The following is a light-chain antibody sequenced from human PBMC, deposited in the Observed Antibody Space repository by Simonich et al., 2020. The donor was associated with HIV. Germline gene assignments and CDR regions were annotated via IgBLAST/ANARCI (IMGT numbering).Light chain of an antibody. CDR3: QQRSNWPPTLT. CDR1: QSVSSS. J-gene: IGKJ4*01. Sequence: EIVMTQSPATLSVSPGERATLSCRASQSVSSSLAWYQQKPGQAPRLLIYGASTRATGIPARFSGSGSGTEFTLTISSLEPEDFAVYYCQQRSNWPPTLTFGGGTKVEIK. CDR2: GAS. V-gene: IGKV3-15*01.